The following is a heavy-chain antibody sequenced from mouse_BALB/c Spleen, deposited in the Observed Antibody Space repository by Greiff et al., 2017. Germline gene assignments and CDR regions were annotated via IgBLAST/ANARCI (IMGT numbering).Heavy chain of an antibody. CDR3: ARPIYYDYDGPFAY. CDR1: GYTFTDYA. D-gene: IGHD2-4*01. J-gene: IGHJ3*01. CDR2: ISTYYGDA. Sequence: QVQLQQSGAELVRPGVSVKISCKGSGYTFTDYAMHWVKQSHAKSLEWIGVISTYYGDASYNQKFKGKATMTVDKSSSTAYMELARLTSEDSAIYYCARPIYYDYDGPFAYWGQGTLVTVSA. V-gene: IGHV1S137*01.